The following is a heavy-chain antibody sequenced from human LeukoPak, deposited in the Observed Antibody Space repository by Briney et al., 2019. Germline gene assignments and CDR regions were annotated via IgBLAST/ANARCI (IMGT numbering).Heavy chain of an antibody. CDR3: ARVDSSGWQYYFDY. V-gene: IGHV7-4-1*02. J-gene: IGHJ4*02. D-gene: IGHD6-19*01. CDR1: GYTFTSYA. Sequence: ASVKVSCKASGYTFTSYAMNWVRQAPGQGLEWMGWINTNTGNPTYAQGFTGRFVFSLDTSVGTAYLQISSLKAEDTAVYYCARVDSSGWQYYFDYWGQGTLVTVSS. CDR2: INTNTGNP.